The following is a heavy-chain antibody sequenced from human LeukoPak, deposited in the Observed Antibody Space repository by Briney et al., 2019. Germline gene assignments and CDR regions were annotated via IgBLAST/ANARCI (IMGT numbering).Heavy chain of an antibody. CDR3: ASGSFTIFGVDAFDI. D-gene: IGHD3-3*01. J-gene: IGHJ3*02. Sequence: SETLSLTCTVSGGSISSGDYYWSWIRQPPGKGLEWIGYIYYSGSTYYNPSLKSRVTISVDTSKNQFSLKLSSVTAADTAVYYCASGSFTIFGVDAFDIWGQGTMVTVSS. V-gene: IGHV4-30-4*01. CDR2: IYYSGST. CDR1: GGSISSGDYY.